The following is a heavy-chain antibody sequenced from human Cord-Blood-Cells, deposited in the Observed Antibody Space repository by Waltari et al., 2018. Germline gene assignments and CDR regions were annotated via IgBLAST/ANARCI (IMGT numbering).Heavy chain of an antibody. Sequence: QTLSLTCPVSGGSISSGAYSWRWIRRHPGKGLEWIGYIYSSGSTYYNPSLKSRVTISVDTSKNQFSLKLSSVTAADTAVYYCAREILSGSYWYGMDVWGQGTTVTVSS. CDR3: AREILSGSYWYGMDV. CDR1: GGSISSGAYS. CDR2: IYSSGST. V-gene: IGHV4-30-4*01. J-gene: IGHJ6*02. D-gene: IGHD3-10*01.